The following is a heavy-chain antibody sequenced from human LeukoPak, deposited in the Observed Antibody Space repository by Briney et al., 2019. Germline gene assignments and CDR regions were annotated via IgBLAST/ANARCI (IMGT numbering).Heavy chain of an antibody. CDR3: ARGPYYYGSGSYDY. J-gene: IGHJ4*02. D-gene: IGHD3-10*01. Sequence: PSETLSLTCAVYGGSFSGYYWSWIRQPPGKGLEWIGEINHSGSTNYNPSLKSRVTISVDTSKNQFPLKLSSVTAADTAVYYCARGPYYYGSGSYDYWGQGTLVTVSS. CDR2: INHSGST. V-gene: IGHV4-34*01. CDR1: GGSFSGYY.